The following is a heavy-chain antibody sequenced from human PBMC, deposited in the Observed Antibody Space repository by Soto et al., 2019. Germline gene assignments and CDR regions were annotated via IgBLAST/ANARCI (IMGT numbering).Heavy chain of an antibody. CDR3: AKDFIAAAGITVDY. V-gene: IGHV3-30*18. CDR2: ISYDGSNK. Sequence: QVQLVESGGGVVQPGRSLRLSCAASGFTFSSYGMHWVRQAPGKGLEWVAVISYDGSNKYYADSVKGRFTISRDNSKNTLYLQMNSLRAEDTAVYYCAKDFIAAAGITVDYWRQGTLVTVSS. D-gene: IGHD6-13*01. CDR1: GFTFSSYG. J-gene: IGHJ4*02.